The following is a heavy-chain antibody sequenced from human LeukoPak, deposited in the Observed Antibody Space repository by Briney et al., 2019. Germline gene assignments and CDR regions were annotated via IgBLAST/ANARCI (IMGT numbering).Heavy chain of an antibody. V-gene: IGHV3-15*07. CDR3: ITPLPYSAQ. J-gene: IGHJ4*02. Sequence: GGSLRLSCAASGFTFISYSMNWVRQAPGKGLEWVGRIKPKTDGETTEYAAPVKDRFSISRDDSKSMMYLQMNSLKTEDTAVYYCITPLPYSAQGGQGTLVTVSS. CDR1: GFTFISYS. CDR2: IKPKTDGETT. D-gene: IGHD2-21*01.